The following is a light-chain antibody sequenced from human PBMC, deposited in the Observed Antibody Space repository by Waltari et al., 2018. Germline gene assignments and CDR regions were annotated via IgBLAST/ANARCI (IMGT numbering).Light chain of an antibody. J-gene: IGLJ2*01. CDR2: EVN. CDR1: SSYVGGYNY. Sequence: QSALTQPPSASGSPGQSVTISCTGTSSYVGGYNYVSWYQQHPGKAPKLMIYEVNTRPSGVPDRFSGSKSGNAASLTVSGLQADDDADYFCSSYAGNNNVVFGGGTKLTVL. V-gene: IGLV2-8*01. CDR3: SSYAGNNNVV.